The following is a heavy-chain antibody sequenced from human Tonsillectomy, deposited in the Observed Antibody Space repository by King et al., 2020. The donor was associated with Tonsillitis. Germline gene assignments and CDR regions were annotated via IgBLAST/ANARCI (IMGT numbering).Heavy chain of an antibody. Sequence: DVQLVESGAEVKAPGESLKISCKGSGYSFTKYWIGWVRQMPGKGLEWMGIIFPDDSDTRNSPSFQGQVTISADKSISTAYLQWSRLKASDTAVYYCAGQSRRGVFEYWGQGTLGTVSS. CDR2: IFPDDSDT. CDR1: GYSFTKYW. V-gene: IGHV5-51*01. CDR3: AGQSRRGVFEY. J-gene: IGHJ4*02.